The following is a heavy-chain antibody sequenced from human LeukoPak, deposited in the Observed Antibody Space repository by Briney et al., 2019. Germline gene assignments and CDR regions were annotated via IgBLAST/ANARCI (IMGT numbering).Heavy chain of an antibody. V-gene: IGHV3-74*01. J-gene: IGHJ4*02. Sequence: PGGSLRLSCGTSGFTFNNAWMSWVRQAPGKGLVWVSIINPEETYIVHADSVKGRFSISRDNAKNTLYLEMNSLRGEDTGLYYCGNPTFAWGQGTLVTVSS. CDR1: GFTFNNAW. CDR2: INPEETYI. CDR3: GNPTFA. D-gene: IGHD3-3*01.